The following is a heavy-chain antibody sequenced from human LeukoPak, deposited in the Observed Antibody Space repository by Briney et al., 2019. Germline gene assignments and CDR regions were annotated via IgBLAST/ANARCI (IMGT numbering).Heavy chain of an antibody. CDR3: ARDRRVAYNWFDP. J-gene: IGHJ5*02. D-gene: IGHD2-15*01. Sequence: GGSLRLSCAASGFTFSSYSMNWVRQAPGKGLEWVSSISSSSSYIYYADSVKGRFTISRDNAKSSLYLQMNSLRAEDTAVYYCARDRRVAYNWFDPWGQGTLVTVSS. CDR2: ISSSSSYI. CDR1: GFTFSSYS. V-gene: IGHV3-21*01.